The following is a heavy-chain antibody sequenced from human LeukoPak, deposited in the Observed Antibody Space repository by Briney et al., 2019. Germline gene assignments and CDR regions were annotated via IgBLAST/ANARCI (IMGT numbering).Heavy chain of an antibody. CDR3: ARGNFYDNKGYSPELRY. J-gene: IGHJ4*02. Sequence: ASVKVSCKTSGYTLTSYYIHWLRQAPGQRFEWMGWGDPKSGATKYEHFQGRVTMTRDMSISTAYMELSRLTSDDTAVYYCARGNFYDNKGYSPELRYWGQGTLVTVSS. D-gene: IGHD3-10*01. CDR1: GYTLTSYY. CDR2: GDPKSGAT. V-gene: IGHV1-2*02.